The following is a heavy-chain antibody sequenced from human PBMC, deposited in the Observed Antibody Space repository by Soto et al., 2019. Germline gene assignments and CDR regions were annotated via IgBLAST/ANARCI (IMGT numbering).Heavy chain of an antibody. D-gene: IGHD2-8*01. J-gene: IGHJ6*02. CDR1: GYSFTTYG. CDR2: ISGYNGDT. Sequence: QGLLVQSGAEVKQPGASVKVSCKASGYSFTTYGISWVRQAPGQGLEWMGWISGYNGDTNNSQKFQDRVTMTIDRSTTTAYLELRSLKSDDTAVYYCAKNGHPPYYYYGMDVWGQGTTVTVSS. V-gene: IGHV1-18*01. CDR3: AKNGHPPYYYYGMDV.